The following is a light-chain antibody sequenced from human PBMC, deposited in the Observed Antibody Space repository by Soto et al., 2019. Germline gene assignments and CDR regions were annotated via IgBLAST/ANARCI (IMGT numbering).Light chain of an antibody. CDR1: QSIDTA. CDR2: RAS. V-gene: IGKV1-5*03. CDR3: QQYGRFLT. J-gene: IGKJ2*01. Sequence: DIQMTQSPSTLSASVGDGVTLTCRASQSIDTALAWYQQKPGKAPNLLIYRASNLESGVPSRFSGSGSGTDFTLAVSSLQPDDFATYYCQQYGRFLTFGQGTKVDIK.